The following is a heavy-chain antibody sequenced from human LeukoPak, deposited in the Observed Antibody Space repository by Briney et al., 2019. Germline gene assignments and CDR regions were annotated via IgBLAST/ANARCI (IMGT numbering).Heavy chain of an antibody. V-gene: IGHV4-34*01. CDR3: ARRSHYSDSSAANA. CDR2: ISHSGDT. J-gene: IGHJ5*02. D-gene: IGHD6-6*01. Sequence: ASETLSLTCAVYGGSFTGYYWTWIRQPPGKGLEWIGEISHSGDTNYSPSLKSRVSISVDTSRKQFSLKLSSVTAADTAVYYCARRSHYSDSSAANAWGQGTLVTVPS. CDR1: GGSFTGYY.